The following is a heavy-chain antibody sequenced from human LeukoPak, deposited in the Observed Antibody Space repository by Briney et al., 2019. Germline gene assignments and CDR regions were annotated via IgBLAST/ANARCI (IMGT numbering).Heavy chain of an antibody. D-gene: IGHD6-13*01. J-gene: IGHJ4*02. CDR1: GFTFSSYA. CDR2: IKQDGSEK. CDR3: ARDLRAAGIPGDFDY. Sequence: GGSLRLSCAASGFTFSSYAMSWVRQAPGKGLEWVANIKQDGSEKYYVDSVKGRFTISRDNAKNSLYLQMNSLRAEDTAVYYCARDLRAAGIPGDFDYWGQGTLVTVSS. V-gene: IGHV3-7*01.